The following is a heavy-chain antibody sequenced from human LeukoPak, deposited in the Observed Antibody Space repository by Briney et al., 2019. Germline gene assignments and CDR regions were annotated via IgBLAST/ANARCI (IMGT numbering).Heavy chain of an antibody. CDR1: GFTFSSYW. Sequence: GGSLRLSCAASGFTFSSYWMNWGRQAPGKGLEWVASINHNGNGNYYVDSVKGRFTISRDNAKNTLYLQMSNLRADDTAVYFCARGGGLDVWRQGATLTVSS. CDR2: INHNGNGN. CDR3: ARGGGLDV. D-gene: IGHD3-16*01. V-gene: IGHV3-7*03. J-gene: IGHJ6*02.